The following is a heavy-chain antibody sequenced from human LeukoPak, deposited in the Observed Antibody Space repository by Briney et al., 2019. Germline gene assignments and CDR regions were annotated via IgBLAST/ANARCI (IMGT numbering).Heavy chain of an antibody. CDR2: INSGGGTI. V-gene: IGHV3-48*03. CDR3: ARHGDYAEDY. D-gene: IGHD4-17*01. CDR1: GFTFSNYE. Sequence: GGSLRLSCAASGFTFSNYEMNWVRQAPGKGLEWVSYINSGGGTIYYADSVKGRFTISRDNAKNSLYLQMNSLRAEDTAVYYCARHGDYAEDYWGQGTLVTVSS. J-gene: IGHJ4*02.